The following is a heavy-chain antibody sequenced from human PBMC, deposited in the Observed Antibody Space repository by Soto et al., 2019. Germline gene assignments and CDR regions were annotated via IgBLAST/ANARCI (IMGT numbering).Heavy chain of an antibody. D-gene: IGHD4-17*01. CDR1: GYTFTRYA. Sequence: ASVKVCCKASGYTFTRYAMHWVRQAPGQRLEWMGWINAGNGNTKYSQKFQGRVTITRDTSASTAYMELSSLRSEDTAVYYCARVADYGDYYRWYFDLWGRGTLVTVSS. CDR2: INAGNGNT. V-gene: IGHV1-3*01. CDR3: ARVADYGDYYRWYFDL. J-gene: IGHJ2*01.